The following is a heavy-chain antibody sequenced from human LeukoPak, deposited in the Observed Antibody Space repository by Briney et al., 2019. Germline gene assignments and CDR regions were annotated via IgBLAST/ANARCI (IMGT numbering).Heavy chain of an antibody. CDR2: IIPIFGTA. CDR1: GGTFSSYA. D-gene: IGHD4-11*01. CDR3: AYRAGRMGYYYYGMDV. V-gene: IGHV1-69*13. Sequence: SVEVSCKASGGTFSSYAISWVRQAPGQGLEWMGGIIPIFGTANYAQKFQGRVTITADESTSTAYMELSSLRSEDTAVYYCAYRAGRMGYYYYGMDVWGQGTTVAVSS. J-gene: IGHJ6*02.